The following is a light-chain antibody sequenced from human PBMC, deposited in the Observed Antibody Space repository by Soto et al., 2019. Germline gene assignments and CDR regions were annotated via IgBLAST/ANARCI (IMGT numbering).Light chain of an antibody. CDR3: SSYTSTRTHV. CDR1: SSDVGGYNY. V-gene: IGLV2-14*01. Sequence: QSALTQPASVSGSPGQSITIAFTGTSSDVGGYNYVSWYQQHPGKAPKLMIYEVSTRPSGVSDRFSGSKSGNTASLTISGLQAEDEADYYCSSYTSTRTHVFGTGTKVTVL. J-gene: IGLJ1*01. CDR2: EVS.